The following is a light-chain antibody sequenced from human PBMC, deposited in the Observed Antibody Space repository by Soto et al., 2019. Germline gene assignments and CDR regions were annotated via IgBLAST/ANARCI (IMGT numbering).Light chain of an antibody. CDR3: QQRHMWPIT. J-gene: IGKJ5*01. CDR2: DAY. Sequence: VLTQSPVTLSLSQGERATLSCRVSQSFRGLLAWYQQKPGQAPMLLIYDAYNRATGIPPRFSGSGSGTDFTLTISSLEPEDSAVYYCQQRHMWPITFGQGTRLEIK. V-gene: IGKV3-11*01. CDR1: QSFRGL.